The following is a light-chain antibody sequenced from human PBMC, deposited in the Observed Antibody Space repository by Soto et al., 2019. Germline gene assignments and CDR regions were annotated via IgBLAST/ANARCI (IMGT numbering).Light chain of an antibody. Sequence: QSALTQPPSASGSPGQSVTISCTGTSRDVGGYNYVSWYQQYPGKAPKLMIYEVSKRPSGVPDRFSGSKSANTASLTVSGLQAEDEADYYCSSYAGSNNFVVFGGGTQLTVL. V-gene: IGLV2-8*01. CDR3: SSYAGSNNFVV. J-gene: IGLJ2*01. CDR1: SRDVGGYNY. CDR2: EVS.